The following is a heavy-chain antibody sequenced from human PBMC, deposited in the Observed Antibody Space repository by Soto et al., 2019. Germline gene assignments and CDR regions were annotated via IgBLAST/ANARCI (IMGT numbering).Heavy chain of an antibody. Sequence: PGGSLRLACAASGFTFSSYAMSWVRQAPGKGLEWVSAISGSGGSTYYADSVKGRFTISRDNSKNTLYLQMNSLRAEDTAVYYCAKDRFYYNEATTTFDYWGQGTLVTVSS. V-gene: IGHV3-23*01. J-gene: IGHJ4*02. CDR3: AKDRFYYNEATTTFDY. D-gene: IGHD3-22*01. CDR2: ISGSGGST. CDR1: GFTFSSYA.